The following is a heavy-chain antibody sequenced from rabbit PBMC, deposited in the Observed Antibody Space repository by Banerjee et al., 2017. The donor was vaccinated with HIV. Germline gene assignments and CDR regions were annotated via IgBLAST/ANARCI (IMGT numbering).Heavy chain of an antibody. Sequence: QEQLEESGGDLVKPEGSPTLTCTASGFSFSSNYWICWVRQAPGKGLEWIACIYAGCSGRTYYVNCAKCRFTISKTSSTTVTLQMTSLTAANTATYFCARDLDYDHGTGGYAYASFDLWGPGTLVTVS. CDR1: GFSFSSNYW. CDR3: ARDLDYDHGTGGYAYASFDL. V-gene: IGHV1S45*01. CDR2: IYAGCSGRT. D-gene: IGHD6-1*01. J-gene: IGHJ4*01.